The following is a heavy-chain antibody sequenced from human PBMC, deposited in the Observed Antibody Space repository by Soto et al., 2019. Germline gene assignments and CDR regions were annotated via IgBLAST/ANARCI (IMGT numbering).Heavy chain of an antibody. J-gene: IGHJ6*02. D-gene: IGHD2-8*01. CDR1: GYSFTDYH. V-gene: IGHV1-2*04. Sequence: QVQLVQSGAEVKKPGASVRVSCKASGYSFTDYHIHWVRQAPGQGLEWLGRINPKSGGTSTAQKFQGWVTMTRDRSISTVYRELTRLRSDDTDVYFCARGHSTDCSNGVCSFFYNHEMDVWGQGTTVTVSS. CDR3: ARGHSTDCSNGVCSFFYNHEMDV. CDR2: INPKSGGT.